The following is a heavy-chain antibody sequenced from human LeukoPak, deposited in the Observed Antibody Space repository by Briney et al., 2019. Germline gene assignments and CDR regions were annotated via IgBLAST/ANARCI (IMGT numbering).Heavy chain of an antibody. CDR1: GYTFTGYY. Sequence: ASVKVSCKASGYTFTGYYMHWVRQAPGQGLEWMGWINSNSGGTNYAQKFQGWVTMTRDTSISTAYMELSRLRSDDTAVYYCARERGYCSGGSCPFDYWGQGTLVTVSS. CDR2: INSNSGGT. CDR3: ARERGYCSGGSCPFDY. D-gene: IGHD2-15*01. J-gene: IGHJ4*02. V-gene: IGHV1-2*04.